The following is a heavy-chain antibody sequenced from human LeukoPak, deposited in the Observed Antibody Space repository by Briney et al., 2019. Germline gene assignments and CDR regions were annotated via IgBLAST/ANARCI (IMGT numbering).Heavy chain of an antibody. J-gene: IGHJ4*02. CDR1: GYSISSGYY. D-gene: IGHD2-2*01. V-gene: IGHV4-38-2*02. CDR3: ARERGYCSSTSCYREGLDY. Sequence: SETLSLTCAVSGYSISSGYYRGWIRQPPGKGLEWIGSIYHSGSTYYNPSLKSRVTISVDTSKNQFSLKLSSVTAADTAVYYCARERGYCSSTSCYREGLDYWGQGTLVTVSS. CDR2: IYHSGST.